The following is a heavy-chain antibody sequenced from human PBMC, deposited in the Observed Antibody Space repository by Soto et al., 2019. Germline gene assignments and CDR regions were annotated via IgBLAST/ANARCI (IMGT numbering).Heavy chain of an antibody. J-gene: IGHJ3*02. CDR2: SNAGNGNT. D-gene: IGHD3-9*01. Sequence: QVQLVQSGAEVKKPGASVKVSCKASGYTFTSYAMHWVRQAPGQRLEWMGWSNAGNGNTKYSQKIQGRVTITRDTSASTAYMELSSLRSEDTAVYYCARERYSDAFDIWGQGTMVTVSS. CDR3: ARERYSDAFDI. CDR1: GYTFTSYA. V-gene: IGHV1-3*01.